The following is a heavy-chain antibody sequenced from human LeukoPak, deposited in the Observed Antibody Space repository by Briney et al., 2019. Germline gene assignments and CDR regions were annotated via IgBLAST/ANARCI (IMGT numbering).Heavy chain of an antibody. CDR2: IYYSGST. D-gene: IGHD2-15*01. Sequence: KTSETLSLTCTVSGGSISSYYWSWIRQPPGKGLEWIGYIYYSGSTNYNPSLKSRVTISVDTSKNQFSLKLSSVTAADTAVYYCARLGTTGYCSGGSCYSSYAADYWGQGTLVTVSS. CDR1: GGSISSYY. CDR3: ARLGTTGYCSGGSCYSSYAADY. V-gene: IGHV4-59*08. J-gene: IGHJ4*02.